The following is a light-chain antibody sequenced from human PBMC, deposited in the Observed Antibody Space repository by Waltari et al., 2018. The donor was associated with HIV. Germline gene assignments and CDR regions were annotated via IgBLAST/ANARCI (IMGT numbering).Light chain of an antibody. V-gene: IGLV1-44*01. Sequence: QSVLTQPPSASGTPGQRVTISCSGSSSNIGSNTVSWYHQVPGTAPKVLIYSNDHRPSGVPDRFSGSKSGTSASLAISGLQSEDEADYYCATWDDSLNGWVFGGGTKVTVL. CDR3: ATWDDSLNGWV. CDR1: SSNIGSNT. CDR2: SND. J-gene: IGLJ3*02.